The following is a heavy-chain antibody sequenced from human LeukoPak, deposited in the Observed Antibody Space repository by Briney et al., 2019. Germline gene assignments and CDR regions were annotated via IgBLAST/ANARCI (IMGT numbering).Heavy chain of an antibody. CDR1: GYTFTGYY. V-gene: IGHV1-2*02. J-gene: IGHJ3*02. CDR2: INPNSGGT. CDR3: ARDWAFSMIVVSNEIPHAFDI. D-gene: IGHD3-22*01. Sequence: GASVKVSCKASGYTFTGYYMHWVRQAPGQGLEWMGWINPNSGGTNYAQKFQGRVTMTRDTSISTAYMELSRLRSDDTAVYYCARDWAFSMIVVSNEIPHAFDIWGQGTMVTVSS.